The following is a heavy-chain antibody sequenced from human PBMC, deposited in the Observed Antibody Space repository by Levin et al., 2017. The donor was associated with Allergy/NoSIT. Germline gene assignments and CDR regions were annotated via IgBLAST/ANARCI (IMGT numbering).Heavy chain of an antibody. D-gene: IGHD5-12*01. CDR3: ARVLRFYYYYYMDV. V-gene: IGHV3-33*01. J-gene: IGHJ6*03. CDR2: IWDDGYKK. CDR1: GFTFSSYG. Sequence: GESLKISCAASGFTFSSYGMHWVRQAXGKGLEWVAVIWDDGYKKYYADSVKGRFTISRDNSKNTLYLQMNSLRAEDTAVYYCARVLRFYYYYYMDVWGKGTTVTVSS.